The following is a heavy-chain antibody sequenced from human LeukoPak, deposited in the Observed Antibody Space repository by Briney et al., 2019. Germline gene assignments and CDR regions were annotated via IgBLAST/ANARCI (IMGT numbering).Heavy chain of an antibody. D-gene: IGHD5-12*01. CDR1: GFTFSSYS. CDR2: ISSSSSYI. J-gene: IGHJ4*02. CDR3: ARDLWYSGYDPPY. Sequence: GGSLRLSCAASGFTFSSYSMNWVRQAPGKGLEWVSSISSSSSYIYYADSVKGRFTISRANAKNSLYLQMNSLRAEDTAVYYCARDLWYSGYDPPYWGQGTLVTVSS. V-gene: IGHV3-21*01.